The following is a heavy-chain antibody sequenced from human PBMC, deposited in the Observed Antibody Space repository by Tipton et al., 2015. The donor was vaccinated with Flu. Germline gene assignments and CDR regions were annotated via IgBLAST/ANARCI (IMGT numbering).Heavy chain of an antibody. D-gene: IGHD2-2*01. CDR1: GFTFRDFA. CDR2: ISGSGGEA. V-gene: IGHV3-23*01. CDR3: AKHVACVTTSCYFLGEYAMDV. J-gene: IGHJ6*02. Sequence: SLRLSCVASGFTFRDFAIYWVRQAPGKGLEWVAGISGSGGEAYYADAVRGRVTLSRDNSRSTAYLELSGLRAEDTATYFCAKHVACVTTSCYFLGEYAMDVWGQGTTVTVSS.